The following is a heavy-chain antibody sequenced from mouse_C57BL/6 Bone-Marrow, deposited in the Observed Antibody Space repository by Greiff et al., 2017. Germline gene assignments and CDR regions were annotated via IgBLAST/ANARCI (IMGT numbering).Heavy chain of an antibody. V-gene: IGHV1-69*01. D-gene: IGHD2-10*01. CDR1: GYTFTSYW. J-gene: IGHJ4*01. CDR2: IDPSDSYT. CDR3: ARVGLPPNGYAMDY. Sequence: QVQLQQPGAELVMPGASVKLSCKASGYTFTSYWMHWVKQRPGQGLEWIGEIDPSDSYTNYNQKFKGKSTLTVDKSSSTAYMQLSSLTSEDSAVYYCARVGLPPNGYAMDYWGRGTSVTVSS.